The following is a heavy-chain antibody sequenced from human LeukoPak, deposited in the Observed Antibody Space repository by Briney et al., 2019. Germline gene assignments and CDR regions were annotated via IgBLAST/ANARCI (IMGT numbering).Heavy chain of an antibody. D-gene: IGHD2-15*01. Sequence: GGSLRLSCAASGFTFNNYAMSWVRQAPGKGLEWVSGISGSGGSIYYADSVKGRFTISRDNSKNTLYLQMNCLRAEDTAVYYCARDPSRSGYFDYWGQGTLVTVSS. CDR2: ISGSGGSI. CDR3: ARDPSRSGYFDY. J-gene: IGHJ4*02. V-gene: IGHV3-23*01. CDR1: GFTFNNYA.